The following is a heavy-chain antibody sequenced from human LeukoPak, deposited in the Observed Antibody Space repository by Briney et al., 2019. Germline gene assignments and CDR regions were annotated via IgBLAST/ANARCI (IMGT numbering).Heavy chain of an antibody. J-gene: IGHJ3*02. CDR3: ARQRNDFFDI. D-gene: IGHD3/OR15-3a*01. CDR1: GGSISSDGYY. CDR2: IYYSGST. Sequence: SETLSLTCTVSGGSISSDGYYWSWIRQHAGKGLEWIGYIYYSGSTYYNPSLKSRVTISVDTSKNQFSLKLSSVTAADTAVYYCARQRNDFFDIWGQGTTVTVSS. V-gene: IGHV4-31*03.